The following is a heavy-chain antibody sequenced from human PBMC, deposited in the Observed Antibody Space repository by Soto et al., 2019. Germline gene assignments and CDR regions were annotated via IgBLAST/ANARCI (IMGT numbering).Heavy chain of an antibody. D-gene: IGHD6-13*01. Sequence: QVQLVESGGGVVHPERSLRLSCAASGFTFSSYGMHWVRQAPGKGLEWVAVIWYDESHKWYADSVKGRLTISRDNSKNKLYLQMNSLKAEDTAVYYCARGLTSSWYLEGYFDYWGQGTLVTVSS. J-gene: IGHJ4*02. CDR1: GFTFSSYG. V-gene: IGHV3-33*01. CDR2: IWYDESHK. CDR3: ARGLTSSWYLEGYFDY.